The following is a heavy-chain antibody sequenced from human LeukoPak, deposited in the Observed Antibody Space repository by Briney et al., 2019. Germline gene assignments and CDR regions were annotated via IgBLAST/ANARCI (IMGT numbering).Heavy chain of an antibody. Sequence: GGSLRLSCAASGFTFSSYWMLWVRQAPGKGLVWVSRINSDRSSTSYADSVKGRFTISRDNAKNTLYLQMNSLRAEDTAVYYCARRGFSGGSHYAFDIWGQGTVVTVSS. D-gene: IGHD2-15*01. CDR2: INSDRSST. CDR1: GFTFSSYW. CDR3: ARRGFSGGSHYAFDI. J-gene: IGHJ3*02. V-gene: IGHV3-74*01.